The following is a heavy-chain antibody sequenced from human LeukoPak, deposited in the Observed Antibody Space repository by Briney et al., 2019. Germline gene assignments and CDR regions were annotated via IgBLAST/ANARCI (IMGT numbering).Heavy chain of an antibody. Sequence: GASVKVSCKASGYTFTSYGISWVRQAPGQGLEWMGWISAYNGNTNYAQKLQGRVTMTTDTSTSTAYMELRSLRSDDTAVYYCARDRPRITMVRGNKYAFDIWGQGTMVTVSS. D-gene: IGHD3-10*01. V-gene: IGHV1-18*01. J-gene: IGHJ3*02. CDR1: GYTFTSYG. CDR2: ISAYNGNT. CDR3: ARDRPRITMVRGNKYAFDI.